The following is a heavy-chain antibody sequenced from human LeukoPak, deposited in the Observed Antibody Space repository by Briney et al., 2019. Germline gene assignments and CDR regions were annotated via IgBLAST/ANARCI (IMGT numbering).Heavy chain of an antibody. CDR3: AKEDYGDYGMDV. CDR2: ISGSGGST. V-gene: IGHV3-23*01. CDR1: GFTVSSYA. D-gene: IGHD3-16*01. J-gene: IGHJ6*02. Sequence: GGSLRLSCAASGFTVSSYAMSWVRQAPGKGLEWVSAISGSGGSTYYADSVKGRFAISRDNSKNTLYLQMNRLRAEDMAVYYCAKEDYGDYGMDVWGQGTTVTVSS.